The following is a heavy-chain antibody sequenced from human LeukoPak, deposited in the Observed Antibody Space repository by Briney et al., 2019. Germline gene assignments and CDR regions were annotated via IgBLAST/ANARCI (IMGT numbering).Heavy chain of an antibody. J-gene: IGHJ5*02. V-gene: IGHV4-31*03. CDR2: IYYSGST. D-gene: IGHD6-6*01. CDR1: GGSISSGGYY. Sequence: SQTLSLTCTVSGGSISSGGYYWSWIRQHPGKGLEWIGYIYYSGSTYYNPSLKSRVTIPVDTSKNQFSLKLSSVTAADTAVYYCARGVIAARHWFDPWGQGTLVTVSS. CDR3: ARGVIAARHWFDP.